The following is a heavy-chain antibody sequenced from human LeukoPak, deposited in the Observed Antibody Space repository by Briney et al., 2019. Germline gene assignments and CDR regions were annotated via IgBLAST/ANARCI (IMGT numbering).Heavy chain of an antibody. Sequence: GGSLRLSCAASGFTFSRHYMNWVRQAPGKGLEWVSSITSSSSHTYYADSVKGRFTVSRDNAKNSLYLQMNSLRAEDTAVYYCARERYSTSDDAFDIWGQGTMVTVSS. CDR1: GFTFSRHY. CDR2: ITSSSSHT. D-gene: IGHD6-6*01. CDR3: ARERYSTSDDAFDI. V-gene: IGHV3-21*01. J-gene: IGHJ3*02.